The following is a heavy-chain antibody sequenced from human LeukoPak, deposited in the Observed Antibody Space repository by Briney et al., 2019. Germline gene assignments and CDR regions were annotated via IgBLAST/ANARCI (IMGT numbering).Heavy chain of an antibody. CDR2: INPSSGGT. CDR1: GYTFTVYY. CDR3: VSDQYSGSSLG. V-gene: IGHV1-2*06. D-gene: IGHD1-26*01. J-gene: IGHJ4*02. Sequence: GASVTVSCKASGYTFTVYYIHWVRQAPGQGLEWMGRINPSSGGTTYAQKFQGRVTMTRDTSTDTANMELSRLRSDDTAVYYCVSDQYSGSSLGWGQGTLVTVSS.